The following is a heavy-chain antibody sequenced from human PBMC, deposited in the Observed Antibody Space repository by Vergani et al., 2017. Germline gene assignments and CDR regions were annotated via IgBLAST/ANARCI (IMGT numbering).Heavy chain of an antibody. CDR1: GDSISSNNC. CDR2: ICHTEDT. V-gene: IGHV4-4*03. J-gene: IGHJ4*02. CDR3: ATIGYRRWGYYFDY. Sequence: QVQLQESGPGLVKPPGTLSLTCAVPGDSISSNNCWTWVRQPPGKGLEWIGEICHTEDTNYSPSLKSRVTVSVDDSRNLFSLRLNSVTAADPAVYYCATIGYRRWGYYFDYWGQGILVTVSS. D-gene: IGHD2-2*02.